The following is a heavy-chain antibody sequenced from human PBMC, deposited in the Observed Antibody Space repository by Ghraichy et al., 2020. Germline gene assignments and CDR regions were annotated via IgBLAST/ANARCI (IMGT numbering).Heavy chain of an antibody. CDR3: ARGFYPRLDY. V-gene: IGHV6-1*01. CDR2: TYFRSKWDS. CDR1: GDSVSSNSVT. D-gene: IGHD2/OR15-2a*01. Sequence: SETLSLTCTISGDSVSSNSVTWNWIRQSPSRGLEWLGRTYFRSKWDSDYAISVESRIRISPDTSKNQFSLQLNSVTPEDTAVYYCARGFYPRLDYWDQGILVTVSS. J-gene: IGHJ4*02.